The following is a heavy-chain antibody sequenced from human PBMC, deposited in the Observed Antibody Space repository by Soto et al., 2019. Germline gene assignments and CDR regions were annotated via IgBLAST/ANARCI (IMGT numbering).Heavy chain of an antibody. D-gene: IGHD3-3*01. CDR1: GGSISSYY. CDR2: IYYSGST. Sequence: SETLSLTCTVSGGSISSYYWSWIRQPPGKGLEWIGYIYYSGSTNYNPSLKSRVTISVDTSKNQFSLKLSSVTAADTAVYYCATDYDFWSGYSYWGQGTLVTVS. V-gene: IGHV4-59*01. CDR3: ATDYDFWSGYSY. J-gene: IGHJ4*02.